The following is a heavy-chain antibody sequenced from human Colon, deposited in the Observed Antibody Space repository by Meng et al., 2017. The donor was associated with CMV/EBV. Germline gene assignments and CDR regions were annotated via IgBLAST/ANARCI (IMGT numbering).Heavy chain of an antibody. J-gene: IGHJ4*02. CDR2: ISVYNGNT. D-gene: IGHD5-24*01. Sequence: ASVKVSCKTSGYTFSHYGITWVRQAPGQGLEWMGWISVYNGNTHYAQKLQGRVTMTTDISTNTAYMELRSLSSDDTAVYYCARDPGDGYNYLFDYWGQGTLVTVSS. CDR3: ARDPGDGYNYLFDY. V-gene: IGHV1-18*01. CDR1: GYTFSHYG.